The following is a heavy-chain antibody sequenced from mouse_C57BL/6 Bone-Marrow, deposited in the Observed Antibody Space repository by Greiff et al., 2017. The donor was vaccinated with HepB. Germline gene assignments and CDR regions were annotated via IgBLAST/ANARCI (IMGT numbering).Heavy chain of an antibody. CDR2: IYPGDGDT. D-gene: IGHD2-1*01. J-gene: IGHJ2*01. V-gene: IGHV1-80*01. Sequence: QGQLQQSGAELVKPGASVKISCKASGYAFSSYWMTWVKQRPGKGLEWIGQIYPGDGDTNYNGKFKGKATLTADKSSSTAYMQLSSLTSEDSAVYFCCYGNYDYFDYWGQGTTLTVSS. CDR3: CYGNYDYFDY. CDR1: GYAFSSYW.